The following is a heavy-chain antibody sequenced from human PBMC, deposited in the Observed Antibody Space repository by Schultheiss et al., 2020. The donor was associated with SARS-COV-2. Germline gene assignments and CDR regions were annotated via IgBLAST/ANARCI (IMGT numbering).Heavy chain of an antibody. J-gene: IGHJ6*02. D-gene: IGHD6-13*01. V-gene: IGHV4-4*07. CDR1: GGSISSYY. CDR3: ARDPEYSSSWTFYYYYGMDV. CDR2: IYTSGST. Sequence: SETLSLTCTVSGGSISSYYWSWIRQPAGKGLEWIGRIYTSGSTNYNPSLKSRVTISVDTSKNQFSLKLSSVTAADTAVYYCARDPEYSSSWTFYYYYGMDVWGQGTTVTVSS.